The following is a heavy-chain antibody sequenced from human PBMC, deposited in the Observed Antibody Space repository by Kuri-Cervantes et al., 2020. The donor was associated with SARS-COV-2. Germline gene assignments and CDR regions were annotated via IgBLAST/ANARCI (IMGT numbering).Heavy chain of an antibody. CDR3: ARTPSSGWYPFDY. CDR2: INHRGTT. D-gene: IGHD6-19*01. Sequence: GSLRLSCAVSGGSFNDDYWGWIRQPPGKGLEWVGEINHRGTTSYNPSLKSRVTISVDTSKNQFSLKLSSVTAADTAVYYCARTPSSGWYPFDYWGQGTLVTVSS. CDR1: GGSFNDDY. J-gene: IGHJ4*02. V-gene: IGHV4-34*01.